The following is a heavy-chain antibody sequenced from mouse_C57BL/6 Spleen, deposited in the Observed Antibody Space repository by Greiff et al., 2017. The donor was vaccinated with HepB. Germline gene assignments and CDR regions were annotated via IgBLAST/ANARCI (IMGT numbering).Heavy chain of an antibody. J-gene: IGHJ3*01. D-gene: IGHD2-4*01. CDR3: TREDYDVGWFAY. CDR2: ISSGGDYI. V-gene: IGHV5-9-1*02. Sequence: EVKLVESGEGLVKPGGSLKLSCAASGFTFSSYAMSWVRQTPEKRLEWVAYISSGGDYIYYADTVKGRFTISRDNARNTLYLQMSSLKSEDTAMYYCTREDYDVGWFAYWGQGTLVTVSA. CDR1: GFTFSSYA.